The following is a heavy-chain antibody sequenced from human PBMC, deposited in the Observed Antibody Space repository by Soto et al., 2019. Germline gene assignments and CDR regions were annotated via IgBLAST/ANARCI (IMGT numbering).Heavy chain of an antibody. Sequence: PGGSLRLSCAASGFTFSRYLMNWVRQAPGKGPEWVACISGDSNYIKYADSVKGRFTISRDNSRNSVYMQMSSLGGEDTAVYYCARDPSGALPGFDYWGQGTLVTVSS. CDR1: GFTFSRYL. J-gene: IGHJ4*02. CDR2: ISGDSNYI. V-gene: IGHV3-21*01. CDR3: ARDPSGALPGFDY. D-gene: IGHD3-3*01.